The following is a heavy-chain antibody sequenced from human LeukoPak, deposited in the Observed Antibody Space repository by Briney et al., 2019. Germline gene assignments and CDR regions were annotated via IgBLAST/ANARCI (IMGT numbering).Heavy chain of an antibody. CDR2: IIPIFGTA. CDR3: ARDPEPPSYCSSTSCAGAWPTHHC. V-gene: IGHV1-69*01. Sequence: GSSVKVSCKASGGTFSSYAISWVRQAPGQGLEWMGGIIPIFGTANYAQKFQGRVTITADESTSTAYMELSSLRSEDTAVYYCARDPEPPSYCSSTSCAGAWPTHHCWGQGTLVTVSS. J-gene: IGHJ4*02. D-gene: IGHD2-2*01. CDR1: GGTFSSYA.